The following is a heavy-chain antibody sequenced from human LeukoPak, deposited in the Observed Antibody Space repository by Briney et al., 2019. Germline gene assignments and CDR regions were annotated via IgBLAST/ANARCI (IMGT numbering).Heavy chain of an antibody. V-gene: IGHV4-39*07. J-gene: IGHJ4*02. CDR3: ARDGPHRRDGSTTLDY. CDR1: GGSISSSSYY. D-gene: IGHD5-24*01. CDR2: IYYSGST. Sequence: PSETLSLTCTVSGGSISSSSYYWGWIRQPPGKGLEWIGSIYYSGSTYYNPSLKSRVTISVDTSKNQFSLKLSSVTAADTAVYYCARDGPHRRDGSTTLDYWGQGTLVTVSS.